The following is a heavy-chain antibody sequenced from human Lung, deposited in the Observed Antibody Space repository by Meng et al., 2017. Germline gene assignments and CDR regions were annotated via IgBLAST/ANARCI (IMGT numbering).Heavy chain of an antibody. J-gene: IGHJ4*02. CDR2: INHSGST. Sequence: VPLQRGGASLLKPSETLPLTCVVSGGSFSDYYWSWIRQPPGKGLEWIGEINHSGSTNYNPSLESRATISVDTSQNNLSLKLSSVTAADSAVYYCARGPTTMAHDFDYWGQGTLVTVSS. CDR3: ARGPTTMAHDFDY. V-gene: IGHV4-34*01. D-gene: IGHD4-11*01. CDR1: GGSFSDYY.